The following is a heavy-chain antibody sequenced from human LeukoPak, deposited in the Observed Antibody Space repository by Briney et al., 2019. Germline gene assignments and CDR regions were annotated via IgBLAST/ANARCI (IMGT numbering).Heavy chain of an antibody. V-gene: IGHV1-46*01. D-gene: IGHD3-22*01. Sequence: ASVKVSCKASGYTFTSYYMHGVRQAPGQGREWMGIINPSGWSTSYAQRFQGRVTMTRDTSTSTVYMELSSLRSEDTAVYYCARGVVSSGSNGAPSHYWGQGTLVTVSS. CDR2: INPSGWST. CDR3: ARGVVSSGSNGAPSHY. CDR1: GYTFTSYY. J-gene: IGHJ4*02.